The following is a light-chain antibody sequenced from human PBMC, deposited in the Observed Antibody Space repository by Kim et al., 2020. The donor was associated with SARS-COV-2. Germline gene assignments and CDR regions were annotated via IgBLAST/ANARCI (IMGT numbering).Light chain of an antibody. CDR3: MQGTHWPPLT. Sequence: DVVMTQSPLSLPVTLGQPASISCRSSQSLVHSDGNTYLNWFQQRPGQSPRRLIYKVSNRDSGVPDRFSGSGSGTDFTLKISRVESEDVGVYYCMQGTHWPPLTCGGGTKVDIK. V-gene: IGKV2-30*02. CDR1: QSLVHSDGNTY. CDR2: KVS. J-gene: IGKJ4*01.